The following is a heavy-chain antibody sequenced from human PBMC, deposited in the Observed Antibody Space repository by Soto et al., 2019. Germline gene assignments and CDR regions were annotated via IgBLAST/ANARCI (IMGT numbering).Heavy chain of an antibody. CDR3: ARDSSSWYTSYFFDY. CDR1: GFAFSSYW. J-gene: IGHJ4*02. CDR2: IKQDGSEK. D-gene: IGHD6-13*01. Sequence: GGSLRLSCAASGFAFSSYWMSWVRQAPGKGLEWVANIKQDGSEKYYVDSVKGRFTISRDNAKNSLYLQMNSLRAEDTAVYYCARDSSSWYTSYFFDYCGQGTMVTVSS. V-gene: IGHV3-7*03.